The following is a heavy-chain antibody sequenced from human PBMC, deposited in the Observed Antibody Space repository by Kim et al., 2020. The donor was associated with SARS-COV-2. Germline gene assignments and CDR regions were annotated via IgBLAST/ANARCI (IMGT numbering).Heavy chain of an antibody. CDR2: ISPYSGNT. CDR1: GYSFTNYG. D-gene: IGHD5-18*01. CDR3: ANTADNYYYYDMDV. J-gene: IGHJ6*02. V-gene: IGHV1-18*04. Sequence: ASVKVSCKTSGYSFTNYGISWVRQAPGQGLQWMGWISPYSGNTNYALKLQGRLTLTTEASTSTAYLELRGLRSDDTAVYYCANTADNYYYYDMDVWGQGTPVTVSS.